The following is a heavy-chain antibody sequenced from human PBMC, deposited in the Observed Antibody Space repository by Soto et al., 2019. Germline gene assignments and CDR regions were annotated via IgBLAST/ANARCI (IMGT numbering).Heavy chain of an antibody. CDR1: GGTFKKYG. Sequence: QVQLVQSGAEVKKPGSSVRVSCRTSGGTFKKYGFSWVRQAPGQGLEWMGGIIPMYGIATYGQIFQGRLTITADESTNTVYTDLTSLKSDATAVYYCAGEGGGTGLHPWGQGTQVTVSS. CDR3: AGEGGGTGLHP. CDR2: IIPMYGIA. D-gene: IGHD3-16*01. J-gene: IGHJ5*02. V-gene: IGHV1-69*12.